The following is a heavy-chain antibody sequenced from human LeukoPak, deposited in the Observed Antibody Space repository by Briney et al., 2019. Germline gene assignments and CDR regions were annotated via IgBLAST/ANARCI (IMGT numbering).Heavy chain of an antibody. CDR3: ARWIALTGTTPGTLYYYYYGMDV. D-gene: IGHD1-20*01. J-gene: IGHJ6*02. CDR1: GYTFTGYY. CDR2: IDPNSGGT. Sequence: GASVKVSCKASGYTFTGYYMHWVRQAPGQGLEWMGWIDPNSGGTNYAQKFQGRVTMTRDTSISTAYMELSRLRSDDTAVYYCARWIALTGTTPGTLYYYYYGMDVWGQGTTVTVSS. V-gene: IGHV1-2*02.